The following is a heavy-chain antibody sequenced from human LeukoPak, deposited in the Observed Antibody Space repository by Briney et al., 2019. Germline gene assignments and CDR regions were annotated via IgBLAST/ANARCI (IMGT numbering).Heavy chain of an antibody. J-gene: IGHJ4*02. Sequence: SETLSLTCTVSGGSISSSSYYWGWIRQPPGKGLEWIGSIYYSGSTYYNPSLKSRVTISVDTSKNQFSLKLSSVTAADTAVYYCASLTYDFWSGYYLDYWGQGTLVTVSS. CDR3: ASLTYDFWSGYYLDY. CDR2: IYYSGST. D-gene: IGHD3-3*01. V-gene: IGHV4-39*01. CDR1: GGSISSSSYY.